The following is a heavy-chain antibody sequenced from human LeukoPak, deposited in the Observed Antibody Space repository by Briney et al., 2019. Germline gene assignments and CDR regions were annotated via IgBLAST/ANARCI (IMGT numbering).Heavy chain of an antibody. D-gene: IGHD3-3*01. CDR1: GYTFTSYY. J-gene: IGHJ5*02. CDR3: ARRTLERRAGSWFDP. V-gene: IGHV1-46*01. Sequence: ASVKVSCKASGYTFTSYYMHWVRQAPGQGLEWMGIINPSGGSTSYAQKFQGRVTITRNTSISTAYMELSSLRSDDTAVYFCARRTLERRAGSWFDPWGQGTLGTVSS. CDR2: INPSGGST.